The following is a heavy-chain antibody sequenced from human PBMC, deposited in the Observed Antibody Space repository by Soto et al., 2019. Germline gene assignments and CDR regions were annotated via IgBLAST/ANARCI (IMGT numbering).Heavy chain of an antibody. CDR2: ISYDGSNK. CDR1: GFTFSSYA. J-gene: IGHJ5*02. Sequence: QPGGSLRLSCAASGFTFSSYAMHWVRQAPGKGLEWVAVISYDGSNKYYADSVRGRFTISRDNSKNTLYLQMNSLRAEDTAVYYCARDGTPYYDFWSGYYTSGWFDPWGQGTLVTVSS. CDR3: ARDGTPYYDFWSGYYTSGWFDP. D-gene: IGHD3-3*01. V-gene: IGHV3-30-3*01.